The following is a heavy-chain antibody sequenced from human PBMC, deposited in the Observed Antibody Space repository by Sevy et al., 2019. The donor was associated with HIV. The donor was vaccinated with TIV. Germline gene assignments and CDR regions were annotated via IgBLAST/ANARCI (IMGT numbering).Heavy chain of an antibody. CDR2: IYSGGST. D-gene: IGHD2-15*01. V-gene: IGHV3-53*01. J-gene: IGHJ6*02. CDR3: ARVNCSGGSCYYYYGMDV. CDR1: GFTFSSYS. Sequence: GGSLRLSCAASGFTFSSYSMNWVRQAPGKGLEWVSVIYSGGSTYYADSVKGRFTISRDNSKNTLYLQMNSLRAEDTAVYYCARVNCSGGSCYYYYGMDVWGQGTTVTVSS.